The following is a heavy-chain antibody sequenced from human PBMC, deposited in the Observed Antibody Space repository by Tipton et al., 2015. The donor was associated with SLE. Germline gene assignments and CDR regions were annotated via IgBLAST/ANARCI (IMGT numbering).Heavy chain of an antibody. CDR1: GGSISSYY. Sequence: TLSLTCTVSGGSISSYYWSWIRQPAGKGLEWIGHIYTSGSTNYNPSLKSRVTISVDTSKNQFPLKLSSVTAADTAVYYCARGIPYYYDSSGFDYWGQGTLVTVSS. D-gene: IGHD3-22*01. CDR3: ARGIPYYYDSSGFDY. V-gene: IGHV4-4*07. J-gene: IGHJ4*02. CDR2: IYTSGST.